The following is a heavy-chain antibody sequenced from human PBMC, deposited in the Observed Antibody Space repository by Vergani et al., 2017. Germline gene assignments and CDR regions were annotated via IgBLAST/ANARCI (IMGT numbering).Heavy chain of an antibody. V-gene: IGHV3-21*01. CDR2: ISGNNDDV. J-gene: IGHJ4*02. D-gene: IGHD2-8*01. Sequence: EVQLLESGGDLVQPGGSLRLSCVASGFTFSHYSMNWVRQAPGKGLEWVSSISGNNDDVYYADSVKGRFTISRDNAKNSLHLQMNNLRAEDTAVYYCARQSRDVFCTNGVCPLGYWGQGALVTVSS. CDR3: ARQSRDVFCTNGVCPLGY. CDR1: GFTFSHYS.